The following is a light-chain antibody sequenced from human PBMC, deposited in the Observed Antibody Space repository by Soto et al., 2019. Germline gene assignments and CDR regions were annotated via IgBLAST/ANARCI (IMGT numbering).Light chain of an antibody. CDR3: EEVKAYPIT. CDR1: QGVTNY. Sequence: DIQLTQSPSFLSASVRDRVTITCRASQGVTNYLVWYQQKPGRAPKLLISAASTLQSGVPSRFSGSVSGTEFTLTISSLQPEDFGTYYCEEVKAYPITFGGGIKVEIK. J-gene: IGKJ4*01. V-gene: IGKV1-9*01. CDR2: AAS.